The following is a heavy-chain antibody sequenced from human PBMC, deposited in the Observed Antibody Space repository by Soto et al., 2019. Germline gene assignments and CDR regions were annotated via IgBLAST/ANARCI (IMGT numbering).Heavy chain of an antibody. V-gene: IGHV4-59*11. Sequence: QVHLQESGPGLVKPSETLSLTCSVSGGSIKNHYWSWIRQPPGKGLEWIGYGYYTGSTNYNPSLKSRVTMSVDTSKNQFSLNLTSLTAADTAIYYCARANWYSEYWGQGTLVTVSS. CDR2: GYYTGST. D-gene: IGHD7-27*01. CDR3: ARANWYSEY. J-gene: IGHJ4*02. CDR1: GGSIKNHY.